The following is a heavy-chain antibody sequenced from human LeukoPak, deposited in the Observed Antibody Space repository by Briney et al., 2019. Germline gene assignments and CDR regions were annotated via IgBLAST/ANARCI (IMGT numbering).Heavy chain of an antibody. V-gene: IGHV4-39*07. Sequence: PSETLSLTCTVSGASISGSGYYWGWIRQPPGKGLEWIGSIYYSGSTYYNPSLKSRVTISVDTSKNQFSLKLSSVTAADTAVYYCAREKSSSFDYWGQGTLVTVSS. D-gene: IGHD6-13*01. CDR1: GASISGSGYY. CDR3: AREKSSSFDY. CDR2: IYYSGST. J-gene: IGHJ4*02.